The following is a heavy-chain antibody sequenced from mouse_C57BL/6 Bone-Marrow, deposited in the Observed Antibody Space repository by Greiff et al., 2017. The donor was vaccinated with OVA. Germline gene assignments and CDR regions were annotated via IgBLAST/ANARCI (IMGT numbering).Heavy chain of an antibody. J-gene: IGHJ2*01. CDR2: IDPETGGT. V-gene: IGHV1-15*01. D-gene: IGHD2-5*01. Sequence: QVQLKESGAELVRPGASVTLSCKASGYTFTDYEMHWVKQTPVHGLEWIGAIDPETGGTAYNQKFKGKAILTADKSSSTAYMELRSLTSEDSAVYYCTRCSNYEYYFDYWGQGTTLTVSS. CDR3: TRCSNYEYYFDY. CDR1: GYTFTDYE.